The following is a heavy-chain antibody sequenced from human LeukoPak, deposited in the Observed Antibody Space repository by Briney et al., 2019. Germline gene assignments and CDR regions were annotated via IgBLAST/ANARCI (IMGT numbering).Heavy chain of an antibody. CDR3: VRESVRDYYFDF. Sequence: PGRSLRLSCSGSGFRFGGYALSWVRQAPGKGLEWVGFIRSKALYETSEYAASVEGRFAISRDDSNNIVYLQMNSLKTEDTAVYFCVRESVRDYYFDFWGQGTLVTVSS. V-gene: IGHV3-49*04. CDR2: IRSKALYETS. J-gene: IGHJ4*02. CDR1: GFRFGGYA. D-gene: IGHD3-10*02.